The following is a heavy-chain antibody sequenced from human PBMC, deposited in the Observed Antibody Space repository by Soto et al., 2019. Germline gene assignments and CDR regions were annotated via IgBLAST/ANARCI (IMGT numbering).Heavy chain of an antibody. CDR2: ISYDGSNK. V-gene: IGHV3-30*18. D-gene: IGHD3-3*01. Sequence: LSCAASGFTFSSYGMHWVRQAPGKGLEWVAVISYDGSNKYYADSVKGRFTISRDNSKNTLYLQMNSLRAEDTAVYYCAKDRPADFWREDLTFDYWGQGTLVTVSS. CDR1: GFTFSSYG. CDR3: AKDRPADFWREDLTFDY. J-gene: IGHJ4*02.